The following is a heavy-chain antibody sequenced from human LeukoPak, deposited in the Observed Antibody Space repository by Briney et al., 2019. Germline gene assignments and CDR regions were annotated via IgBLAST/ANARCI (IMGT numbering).Heavy chain of an antibody. D-gene: IGHD6-13*01. J-gene: IGHJ6*02. CDR3: AKSIAAAGVYGMDV. V-gene: IGHV4-39*01. Sequence: SETLSLTCTVSGGSIRTGNYYWGWIRQPPGKGLEWIGCISYAGSTYYNVSLKGRVTISVDTSNYQFSLKLSSVTAADTAVYYCAKSIAAAGVYGMDVWGQGTTVTVSS. CDR2: ISYAGST. CDR1: GGSIRTGNYY.